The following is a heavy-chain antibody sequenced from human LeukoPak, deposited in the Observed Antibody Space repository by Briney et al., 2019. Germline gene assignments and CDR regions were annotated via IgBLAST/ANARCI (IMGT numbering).Heavy chain of an antibody. V-gene: IGHV3-23*01. CDR1: GFTFSSYA. D-gene: IGHD3-10*01. Sequence: PGGSLRLSCAASGFTFSSYAMSWVRQAPGKGLEWVSAISGSGGSTYYADSVKGRFTISRDNSKSTLYLQMNSLRAEDTAVYYCAKDPGALDMVRGVSYYYYGMDVWGKGTTVTVSS. CDR3: AKDPGALDMVRGVSYYYYGMDV. J-gene: IGHJ6*04. CDR2: ISGSGGST.